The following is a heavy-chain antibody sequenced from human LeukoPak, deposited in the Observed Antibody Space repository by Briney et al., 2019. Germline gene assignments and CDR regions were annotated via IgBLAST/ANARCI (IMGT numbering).Heavy chain of an antibody. V-gene: IGHV4-59*01. J-gene: IGHJ4*02. CDR2: IYYSGST. D-gene: IGHD4-17*01. CDR1: GGSISSYY. CDR3: ARATGYGDYVLDY. Sequence: SSETLSLTCTVSGGSISSYYWSWIRQPPGKGLEWIGYIYYSGSTNYNPSLKSRVTISVDTSKNQFSLKLSSVTAADTAVYYCARATGYGDYVLDYWGQGTLVTVSS.